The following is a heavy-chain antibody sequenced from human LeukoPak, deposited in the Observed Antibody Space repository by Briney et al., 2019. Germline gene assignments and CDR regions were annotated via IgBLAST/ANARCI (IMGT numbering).Heavy chain of an antibody. D-gene: IGHD6-6*01. CDR3: ARGGAARPDY. V-gene: IGHV3-48*01. CDR2: ISATRTSI. Sequence: GGSLRLSCVASGFIFSNYGMDWVRQAPGKGLEWVAYISATRTSISYSDSVKGRFTVSRDNTKNSLYLQMNSLRAEDTAVYYCARGGAARPDYWGQGTLVTVSS. J-gene: IGHJ4*02. CDR1: GFIFSNYG.